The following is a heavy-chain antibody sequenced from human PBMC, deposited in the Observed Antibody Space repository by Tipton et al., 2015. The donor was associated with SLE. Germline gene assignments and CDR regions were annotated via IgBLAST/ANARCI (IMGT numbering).Heavy chain of an antibody. CDR2: IYHSGTT. J-gene: IGHJ4*02. CDR1: GGSISSSSYH. CDR3: VRLELPATKADY. V-gene: IGHV4-39*07. Sequence: TLSLTCTVSGGSISSSSYHWGWIRQPPGKGLEWLGTIYHSGTTYYNPSPKSRLTLSIDTSKNQFSLKLSSVTAADTAVYYCVRLELPATKADYWGPGTLVTVSS. D-gene: IGHD5-24*01.